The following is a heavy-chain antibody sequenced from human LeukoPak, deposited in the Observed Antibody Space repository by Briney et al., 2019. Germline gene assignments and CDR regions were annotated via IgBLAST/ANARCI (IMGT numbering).Heavy chain of an antibody. CDR3: ARDASSSSYGYYYFDY. CDR2: IYYSGST. CDR1: GGSISSYY. D-gene: IGHD5-18*01. V-gene: IGHV4-59*01. J-gene: IGHJ4*02. Sequence: SETPSLTCTVSGGSISSYYWSWIRQPPGKGLEWIGYIYYSGSTNYNPSLKSRVTISVDTSKNQFSLKLSSVTAADTAVYYCARDASSSSYGYYYFDYWGQGTLVTVSS.